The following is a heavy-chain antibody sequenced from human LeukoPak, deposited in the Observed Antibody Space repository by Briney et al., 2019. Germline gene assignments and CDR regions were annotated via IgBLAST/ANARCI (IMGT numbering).Heavy chain of an antibody. V-gene: IGHV3-23*01. D-gene: IGHD6-13*01. CDR1: GFTFSSYA. CDR2: ISGSGGST. J-gene: IGHJ3*02. CDR3: AKGCSSSWLHDAFDI. Sequence: PGGSLRLSCAASGFTFSSYAMSWVRQAPGKGLERVLGISGSGGSTSYADSVKGRFTISRDNSKNTLYLQMNSLRAEDTAVYYCAKGCSSSWLHDAFDIWGQGTMVTVSS.